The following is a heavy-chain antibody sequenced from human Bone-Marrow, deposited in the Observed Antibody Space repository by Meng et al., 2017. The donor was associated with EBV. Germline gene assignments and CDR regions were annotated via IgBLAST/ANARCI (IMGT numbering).Heavy chain of an antibody. D-gene: IGHD3-10*01. Sequence: AEGKKPGSLWMASGKTAGGPFRNSAISWVRQAPGQGLEWLGGFLPTLGAPNYAQKFHGRVSITADESTSTHYMDLSSLRSEDTAMYYCASESGRGYTPDYWGQGTLVTVSS. CDR2: FLPTLGAP. CDR3: ASESGRGYTPDY. J-gene: IGHJ4*02. CDR1: GGPFRNSA. V-gene: IGHV1-69*01.